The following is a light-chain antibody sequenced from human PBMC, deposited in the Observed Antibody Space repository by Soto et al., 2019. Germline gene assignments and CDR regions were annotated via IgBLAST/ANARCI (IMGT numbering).Light chain of an antibody. CDR2: DAS. CDR1: QSISNY. V-gene: IGKV1-33*01. J-gene: IGKJ5*01. Sequence: DIHLTQSPTSLSASVGYIFTISCRASQSISNYLNWYQKKPGKAHNPLIYDASNLETGVPSRFSGSGSGTDFNLTISSLQPEDIATYYCQQYDNLTPITFGPGTRLE. CDR3: QQYDNLTPIT.